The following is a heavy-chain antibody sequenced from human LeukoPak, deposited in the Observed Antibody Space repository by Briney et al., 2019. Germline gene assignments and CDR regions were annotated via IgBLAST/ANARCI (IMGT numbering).Heavy chain of an antibody. Sequence: GGSLRLSCAVSGFTFRNYWMTWVRQAPGKGLEWVANINEDETEKFYVDSVVGRFTISRDNGKNFLYLQMNSLRAEDTAVYYCAKATVFGVVDYFDYWGQGTLVTVSS. CDR1: GFTFRNYW. CDR3: AKATVFGVVDYFDY. CDR2: INEDETEK. J-gene: IGHJ4*02. D-gene: IGHD3-3*01. V-gene: IGHV3-7*01.